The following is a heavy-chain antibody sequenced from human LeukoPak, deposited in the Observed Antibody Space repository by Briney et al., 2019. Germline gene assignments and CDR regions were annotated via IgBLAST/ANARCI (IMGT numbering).Heavy chain of an antibody. D-gene: IGHD6-13*01. CDR2: IRYDGSNK. CDR3: ATHPSIAAASYFDY. Sequence: GGSLRLSCAAPGFTFSSYGMHWVRQAPGKGLEWVAFIRYDGSNKYYAGSVKGRFTISRDNSKNTLYLQMNSLRAEDTAVYYCATHPSIAAASYFDYWGQGTLVTVSS. CDR1: GFTFSSYG. V-gene: IGHV3-30*02. J-gene: IGHJ4*02.